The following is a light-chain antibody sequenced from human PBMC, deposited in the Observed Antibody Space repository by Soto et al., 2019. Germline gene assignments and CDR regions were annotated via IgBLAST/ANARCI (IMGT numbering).Light chain of an antibody. CDR3: QHYNSYPWT. CDR2: KAS. V-gene: IGKV1-5*03. J-gene: IGKJ1*01. Sequence: DIQMTQSPSTLSASVGDRLTITCRASQRIGSWLAWYQQKPGKAPKLLIYKASSLESGVPSRFSGSGSGTEFTLTISCLQPDDFATYYCQHYNSYPWTFGQGTKVEIK. CDR1: QRIGSW.